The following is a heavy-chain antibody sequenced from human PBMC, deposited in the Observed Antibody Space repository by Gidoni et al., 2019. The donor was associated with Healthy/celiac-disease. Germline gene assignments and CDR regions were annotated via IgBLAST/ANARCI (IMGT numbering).Heavy chain of an antibody. CDR1: GGSLSSYY. CDR3: ARVFDYGDYPYFDY. Sequence: QVQLQESGPGLVKPSETLSLTCTVSGGSLSSYYWSWIRQPAGKGLEWIGRIYTSGSTNYNPSLKSRVTMSVDTSKNQFSLKLSSVTAADTAVYYCARVFDYGDYPYFDYWGQGTLVTVSS. J-gene: IGHJ4*02. V-gene: IGHV4-4*07. D-gene: IGHD4-17*01. CDR2: IYTSGST.